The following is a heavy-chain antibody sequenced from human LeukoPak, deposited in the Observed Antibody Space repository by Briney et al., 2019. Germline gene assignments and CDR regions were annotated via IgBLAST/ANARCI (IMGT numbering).Heavy chain of an antibody. Sequence: GGSLTLSCAASGFTFSSFWMHWVRQAPGKGLVWVSRINSDGRSTFYADSVKGRFTISRDNAKNTLYVQMNSLRAEDTALYYCASELSAGYWGQGTLVSVST. V-gene: IGHV3-74*01. CDR1: GFTFSSFW. CDR3: ASELSAGY. CDR2: INSDGRST. J-gene: IGHJ4*02. D-gene: IGHD2/OR15-2a*01.